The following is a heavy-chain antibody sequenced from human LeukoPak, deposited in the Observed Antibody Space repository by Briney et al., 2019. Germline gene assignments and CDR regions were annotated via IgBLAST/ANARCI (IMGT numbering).Heavy chain of an antibody. J-gene: IGHJ4*02. CDR2: IYYSGST. CDR3: ARVVYCSGGSCSASYYFDY. Sequence: SETLSLTCTVSGGSISSYYWGWIRQPPGKGLEWIGSIYYSGSTYYNPSLKSRVTISVDTSKNQFSPKLSSVTAADTAVYYCARVVYCSGGSCSASYYFDYWGQGTLVTVSS. D-gene: IGHD2-15*01. CDR1: GGSISSYY. V-gene: IGHV4-39*07.